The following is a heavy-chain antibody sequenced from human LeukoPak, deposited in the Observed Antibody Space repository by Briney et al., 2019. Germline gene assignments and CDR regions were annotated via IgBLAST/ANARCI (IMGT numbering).Heavy chain of an antibody. CDR1: GGSFSGYY. V-gene: IGHV4-39*01. CDR3: ARTRYYYNSRSYGAPYYFDY. J-gene: IGHJ4*02. Sequence: SETLSLTCAVYGGSFSGYYWGWIRQPPGKGLEWIGSIYYSWSTYYNPSLKSRVTISVDTSKNQFSLKLSSVTAADTAVYYCARTRYYYNSRSYGAPYYFDYWGQGTLVTVSS. CDR2: IYYSWST. D-gene: IGHD3-10*01.